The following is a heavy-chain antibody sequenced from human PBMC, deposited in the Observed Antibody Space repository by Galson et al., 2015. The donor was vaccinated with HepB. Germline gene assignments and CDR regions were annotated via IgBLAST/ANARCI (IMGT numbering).Heavy chain of an antibody. J-gene: IGHJ5*02. Sequence: SVKVSCKASGGTFSSYTISWVRQAPGQGLEWMGRVIPILGIANYAQKFQGRVTITADKSTSTAYMELSSLRSEDTAVYYCASLYDSSGYWFDPWGQGTLVTVSS. D-gene: IGHD3-22*01. CDR2: VIPILGIA. CDR3: ASLYDSSGYWFDP. V-gene: IGHV1-69*02. CDR1: GGTFSSYT.